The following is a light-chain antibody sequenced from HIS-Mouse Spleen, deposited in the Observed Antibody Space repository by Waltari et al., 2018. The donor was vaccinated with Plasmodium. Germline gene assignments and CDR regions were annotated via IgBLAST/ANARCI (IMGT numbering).Light chain of an antibody. J-gene: IGLJ2*01. CDR3: AAWDDSLNGVV. V-gene: IGLV1-44*01. CDR1: IPRIGSNT. CDR2: INK. Sequence: QSVLTQPPSASGTPGPRVPLSCSGIIPRIGSNTVNWYHPLPGTAPKLIISINKQRPSGVPARFSGSKSGTSASLAISGLQSEDEADYYCAAWDDSLNGVVFAGGTKLTVL.